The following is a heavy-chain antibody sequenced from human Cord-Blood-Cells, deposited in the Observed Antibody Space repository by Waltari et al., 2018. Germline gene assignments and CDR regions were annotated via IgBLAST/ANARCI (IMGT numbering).Heavy chain of an antibody. Sequence: QVQLQESGPGLVKPSETLSLTCTVSGGPLSSYYWSWNRQPAGKGLEWIGRIYTSGSTNYNPSLKSRVTMSVDTSKNQFSLKLSSVTAADTAVYYCARDGSRYYYYGMDVWGQGTTVTVSS. V-gene: IGHV4-4*07. J-gene: IGHJ6*02. CDR1: GGPLSSYY. CDR3: ARDGSRYYYYGMDV. CDR2: IYTSGST.